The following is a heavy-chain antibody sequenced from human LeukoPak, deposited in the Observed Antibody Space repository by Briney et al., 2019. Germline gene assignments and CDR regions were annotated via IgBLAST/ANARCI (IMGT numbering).Heavy chain of an antibody. D-gene: IGHD5-24*01. V-gene: IGHV4-59*01. CDR3: ARSPTAYKTAAFDY. CDR1: RGAINSNS. CDR2: IYYSGST. Sequence: SQTLSLTYTNPRGAINSNSGNWVRQPPGKRLEWIGYIYYSGSTNYNPSLKSRVTISVDTSKNQFSLKLSSVTAADTAVYYCARSPTAYKTAAFDYWGQGTLVTVSS. J-gene: IGHJ4*02.